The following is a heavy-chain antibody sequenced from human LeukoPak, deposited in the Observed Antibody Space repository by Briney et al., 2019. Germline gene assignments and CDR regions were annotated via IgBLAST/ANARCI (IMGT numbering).Heavy chain of an antibody. J-gene: IGHJ4*02. CDR1: GYTFTSYG. V-gene: IGHV1-18*01. CDR3: ARVFESSPWFGELGFDY. D-gene: IGHD3-10*01. Sequence: ASVKVSCKASGYTFTSYGISWLRQAPGQGLEWVGWISAYNGNTNYAQKLQGRVTMTTDTSTSTAYMELRSLRSDDTAVYYCARVFESSPWFGELGFDYWGQGTLVTVSS. CDR2: ISAYNGNT.